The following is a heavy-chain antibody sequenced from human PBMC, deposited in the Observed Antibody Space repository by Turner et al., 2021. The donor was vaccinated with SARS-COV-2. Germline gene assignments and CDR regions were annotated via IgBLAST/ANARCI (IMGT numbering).Heavy chain of an antibody. CDR3: ARDGDLRRNWFDP. Sequence: QVQFPESRPGLVKPSETLSLTCAVSGGSISHFYWSWIRQLAGKGLEWIGRIYTGGSSNYNPSLKRRVTMSVDTSKNQICLKLISVTAADTAVYYCARDGDLRRNWFDPWCQGTLVTVSS. V-gene: IGHV4-4*07. D-gene: IGHD3-10*01. J-gene: IGHJ5*02. CDR1: GGSISHFY. CDR2: IYTGGSS.